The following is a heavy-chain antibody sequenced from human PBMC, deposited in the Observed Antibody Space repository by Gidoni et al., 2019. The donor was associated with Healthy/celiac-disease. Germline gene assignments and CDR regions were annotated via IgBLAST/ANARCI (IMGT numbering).Heavy chain of an antibody. Sequence: QVQLVESGGGVVQPGRSLRLSCAASGFTFSSYGMRWVRQAPGKGLEWVAVIWYDGSNKYYADSVKGRFTISRDNSKNTLYLQMNSLRAEDTAVYYCARGYYDFWSGYSSFDYWGQGTLVTVSS. D-gene: IGHD3-3*01. V-gene: IGHV3-33*01. CDR2: IWYDGSNK. J-gene: IGHJ4*02. CDR3: ARGYYDFWSGYSSFDY. CDR1: GFTFSSYG.